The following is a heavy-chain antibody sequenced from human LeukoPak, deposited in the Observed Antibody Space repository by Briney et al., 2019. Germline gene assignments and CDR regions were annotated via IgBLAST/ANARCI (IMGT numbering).Heavy chain of an antibody. CDR2: INPNSGGT. J-gene: IGHJ4*02. V-gene: IGHV1-2*02. CDR1: GYTFTGYY. CDR3: ARVVGVSSSWYVY. Sequence: GASVKVSCKASGYTFTGYYLHWVRQAPGQGLEWMGWINPNSGGTNYAQKFQGRVTMTRDTSISTAYMELSRLRSDDTAVYYCARVVGVSSSWYVYWGQGTLVTASS. D-gene: IGHD6-13*01.